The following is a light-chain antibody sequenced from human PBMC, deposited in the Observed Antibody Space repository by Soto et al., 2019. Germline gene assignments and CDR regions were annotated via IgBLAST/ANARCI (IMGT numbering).Light chain of an antibody. V-gene: IGKV3-15*01. CDR2: GAS. CDR3: QQYNNWSYT. Sequence: EIVMTQSPATLSVSPGERATLSCRASQSVSRNLAWYQQKPGQAPRLLIYGASTRATGIPARFSGSGSGTEFTLSISSRQSGLFAVYCCQQYNNWSYTFGQPTKLEI. J-gene: IGKJ2*01. CDR1: QSVSRN.